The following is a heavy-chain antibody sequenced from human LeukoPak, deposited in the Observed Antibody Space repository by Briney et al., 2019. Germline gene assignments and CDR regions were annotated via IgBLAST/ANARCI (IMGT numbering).Heavy chain of an antibody. J-gene: IGHJ4*02. CDR2: INPDGSAK. Sequence: PGGSLRLSCATSGFTFSNYWMTWVRQAPGKGLEWVANINPDGSAKNYVDYVKGRFTISRDNTKNSLYLEMNSLRVEDTAVYYWARDPATKEPGGGAFDYWGQKTLVTVSS. CDR3: ARDPATKEPGGGAFDY. CDR1: GFTFSNYW. D-gene: IGHD6-25*01. V-gene: IGHV3-7*01.